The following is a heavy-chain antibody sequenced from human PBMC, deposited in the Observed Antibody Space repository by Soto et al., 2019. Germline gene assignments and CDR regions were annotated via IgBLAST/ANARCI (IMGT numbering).Heavy chain of an antibody. D-gene: IGHD3-22*01. V-gene: IGHV3-23*01. CDR2: ISGSGGST. CDR1: GFTFSSYA. J-gene: IGHJ4*02. CDR3: AKVGPDSSGYSELLSDY. Sequence: EVQLLESGGGLVQPGGSLRLSCAASGFTFSSYAMSWVRQAPGKGLEWVSAISGSGGSTYYADSVKGRFTISRDNSKNTLYLQMNSLRAEDTAVYYCAKVGPDSSGYSELLSDYWGQGTLVTVSS.